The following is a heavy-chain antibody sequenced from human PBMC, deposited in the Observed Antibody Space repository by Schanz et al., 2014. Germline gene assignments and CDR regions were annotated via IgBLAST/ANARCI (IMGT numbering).Heavy chain of an antibody. Sequence: QVQLVESGGGVVQPGGSLRLSCESSGFTFNGHAMHWVRQAPGKGLEWVAVTSYDGSQKYYTDSVKGRFIISRDSSKNTLFLHMNSLRAEDTAVYFCVRDAGRDGYNLAFDVWGQGTLVTVSS. CDR3: VRDAGRDGYNLAFDV. CDR2: TSYDGSQK. J-gene: IGHJ3*01. D-gene: IGHD1-1*01. CDR1: GFTFNGHA. V-gene: IGHV3-30*14.